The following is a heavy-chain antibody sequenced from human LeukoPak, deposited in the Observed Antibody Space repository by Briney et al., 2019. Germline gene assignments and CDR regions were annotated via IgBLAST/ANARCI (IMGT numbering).Heavy chain of an antibody. V-gene: IGHV3-21*01. CDR1: GFTLSSYS. CDR2: ISSSSSYI. D-gene: IGHD1-14*01. J-gene: IGHJ3*02. CDR3: VRDVQVGKWNHGGAFDI. Sequence: GGSLRLSCAASGFTLSSYSMNWVRQAPGKGLEWVSSISSSSSYIYYADSVKGRFTISRDNAKNSLYLQMNSLRAEDTAVYDCVRDVQVGKWNHGGAFDIWGQGTMVTVSS.